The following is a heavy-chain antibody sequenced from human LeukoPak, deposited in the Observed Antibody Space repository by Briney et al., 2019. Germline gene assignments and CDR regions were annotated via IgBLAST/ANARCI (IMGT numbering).Heavy chain of an antibody. Sequence: GGSLRLSCAASGFTFSSYNMNWVRQAPGKGLEWVSSISSSSNYIYYADSVKGRFTISRDNAKNSLYLQMKSLRAEDAGVYYCAREGGNYFYMDVWGIGTTVTISS. V-gene: IGHV3-21*01. D-gene: IGHD2-15*01. CDR2: ISSSSNYI. J-gene: IGHJ6*03. CDR3: AREGGNYFYMDV. CDR1: GFTFSSYN.